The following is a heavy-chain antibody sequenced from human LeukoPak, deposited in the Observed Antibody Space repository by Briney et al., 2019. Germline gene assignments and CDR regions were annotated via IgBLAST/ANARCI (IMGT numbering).Heavy chain of an antibody. CDR2: IKSDGSST. V-gene: IGHV3-74*01. CDR3: AKAYSYGSGEF. J-gene: IGHJ6*02. D-gene: IGHD5-18*01. Sequence: GGSLRLSCAASGFIFSSYWMHWVRQAPGKGLVWVSRIKSDGSSTSYADSVKGRFTISRDNAKNTLYLQMNSLRAEDTAVYFCAKAYSYGSGEFWGQGTTVTVSS. CDR1: GFIFSSYW.